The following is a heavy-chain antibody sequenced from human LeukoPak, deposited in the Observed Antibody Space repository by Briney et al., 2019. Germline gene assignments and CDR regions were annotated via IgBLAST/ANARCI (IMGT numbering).Heavy chain of an antibody. Sequence: PSETLSLTCTVSGGSISSYYWSWIRQPPGKGLEWIGYIYYSGSTNYNPSLKSRVNISVDTSKNQFSLKLSSVTAADTAVYYCARFRLYYFDYWGQGTLVTVSS. J-gene: IGHJ4*02. V-gene: IGHV4-59*01. CDR2: IYYSGST. CDR3: ARFRLYYFDY. CDR1: GGSISSYY.